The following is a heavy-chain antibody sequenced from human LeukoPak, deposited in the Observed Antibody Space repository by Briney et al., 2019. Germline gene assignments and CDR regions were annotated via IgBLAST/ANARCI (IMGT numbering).Heavy chain of an antibody. D-gene: IGHD3-10*01. V-gene: IGHV1-2*02. CDR2: INPNSGGT. CDR3: ARDPYHYGSGSPHGMDV. Sequence: ASVKVSCKASGYSFTGYYMHWVRQAPGQGLEWMGWINPNSGGTNYAQKSQGRVIMTRDTSISTAFMELSSLRSDDTAVYYCARDPYHYGSGSPHGMDVWGQGTTVTVSS. CDR1: GYSFTGYY. J-gene: IGHJ6*02.